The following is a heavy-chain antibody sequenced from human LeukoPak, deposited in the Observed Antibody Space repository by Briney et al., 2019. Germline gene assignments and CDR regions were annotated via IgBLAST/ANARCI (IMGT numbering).Heavy chain of an antibody. CDR1: GFTFISYG. CDR2: IRYDGSNK. J-gene: IGHJ4*02. V-gene: IGHV3-30*02. D-gene: IGHD1-26*01. CDR3: ARQVVGATFQYYFDH. Sequence: GGSLRLSCAASGFTFISYGMHWVRQAPGKGLEWVALIRYDGSNKYYADSVKGRFTISRDNSKNTLYLQMNSLRAEDTAVYYCARQVVGATFQYYFDHWGQGTLVTVPS.